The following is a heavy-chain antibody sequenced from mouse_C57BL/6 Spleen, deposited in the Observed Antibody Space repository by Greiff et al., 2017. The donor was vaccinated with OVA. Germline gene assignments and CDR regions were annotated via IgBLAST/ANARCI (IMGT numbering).Heavy chain of an antibody. D-gene: IGHD2-5*01. J-gene: IGHJ4*01. CDR2: ISDGGSYT. CDR1: GFTFSSYA. CDR3: ARDRDYSNYDYAMDY. V-gene: IGHV5-4*01. Sequence: EVKLMESGGGLVKPGGSLKLSCAASGFTFSSYAMSWVRQTPEKRLEWVATISDGGSYTYYPDNVKGRFTISRDNAKNNLYLQMSHLTSEDTAMYYCARDRDYSNYDYAMDYWGQGTSVTVSS.